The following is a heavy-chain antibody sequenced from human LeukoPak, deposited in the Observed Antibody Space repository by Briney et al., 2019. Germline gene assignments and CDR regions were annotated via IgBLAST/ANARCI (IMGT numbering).Heavy chain of an antibody. Sequence: GGSLRLSCAASGFTFSSYGMNWVRQAPGKGLEWVSSISSSSSYIYYADSVKGRFTISRDNAKNSLYLQMNSLRAEDTAVYYCAREHYYYYYMDVWGKGTTVTVSS. CDR2: ISSSSSYI. CDR1: GFTFSSYG. V-gene: IGHV3-21*01. J-gene: IGHJ6*03. CDR3: AREHYYYYYMDV.